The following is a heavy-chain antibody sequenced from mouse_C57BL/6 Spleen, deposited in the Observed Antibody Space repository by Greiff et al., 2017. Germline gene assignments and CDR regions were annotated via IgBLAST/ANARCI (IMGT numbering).Heavy chain of an antibody. CDR3: ARSYFITTVVATGDYAMDY. J-gene: IGHJ4*01. CDR1: GFTFSDYG. V-gene: IGHV5-17*01. CDR2: ISSGSSTI. D-gene: IGHD1-1*01. Sequence: EVKLVESGGGLVKPGGSLKLSCAASGFTFSDYGMHWVRQAPEKGLEWVAYISSGSSTIYYADTVKGRFTISRDNAKNTLFLQMTSLRSEDTAMYYCARSYFITTVVATGDYAMDYWGQGTSVTVST.